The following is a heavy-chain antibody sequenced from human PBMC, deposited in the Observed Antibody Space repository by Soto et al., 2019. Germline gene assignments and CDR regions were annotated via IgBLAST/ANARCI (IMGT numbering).Heavy chain of an antibody. Sequence: QMQVVQSGPEVKKPGTSVKVSCKTSGFTFSNSAVQWVRQARGQRLEWIAWIVVGSGTTNYAQNFQGRVTITRDMSTITATMELSSWRPEETAGYYWAADLYRGVSGCSFDLGGQGTMFTVSS. J-gene: IGHJ3*01. D-gene: IGHD6-25*01. CDR2: IVVGSGTT. CDR1: GFTFSNSA. CDR3: AADLYRGVSGCSFDL. V-gene: IGHV1-58*01.